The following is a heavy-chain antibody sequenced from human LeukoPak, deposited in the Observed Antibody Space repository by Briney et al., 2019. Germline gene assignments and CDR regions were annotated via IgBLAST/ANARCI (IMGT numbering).Heavy chain of an antibody. Sequence: SGTLSLTCAVSGGSISSSNWWSRVRQPPGRGLEWIGEIYHSGSTNYNPSLKGRVTISEDTSKNQFSLKLSSVTAADTAVYYCARAGEVRGVVIVRAPDYWGQGTLVTVSS. CDR3: ARAGEVRGVVIVRAPDY. V-gene: IGHV4-4*02. CDR1: GGSISSSNW. J-gene: IGHJ4*02. D-gene: IGHD3-10*01. CDR2: IYHSGST.